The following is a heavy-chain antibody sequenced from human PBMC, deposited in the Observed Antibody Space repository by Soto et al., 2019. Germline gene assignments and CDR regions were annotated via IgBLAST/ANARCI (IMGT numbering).Heavy chain of an antibody. D-gene: IGHD3-10*01. CDR3: ATGGSGSYYLFFDY. CDR2: IYYSGSA. V-gene: IGHV4-61*01. J-gene: IGHJ4*02. CDR1: GDSVTSVSDY. Sequence: SETLSLTCTVSGDSVTSVSDYWSWIRQPPGKGLEWIGYIYYSGSADYNPSLGSRVTISIDTSKNQFPLKLTSVTAADTAVYYCATGGSGSYYLFFDYWGQGTLVTVSS.